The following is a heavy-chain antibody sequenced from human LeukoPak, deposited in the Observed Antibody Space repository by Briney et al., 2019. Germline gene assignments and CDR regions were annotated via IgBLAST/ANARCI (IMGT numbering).Heavy chain of an antibody. CDR3: ARVRGSSGSYEYYHYMDV. CDR1: GGSISSGTYY. J-gene: IGHJ6*03. CDR2: IYTSGST. Sequence: SETLSLTCDVSGGSISSGTYYWSWIRQPAGKGLEWIGRIYTSGSTNYNPSLKSRVTMSVDTSKKQFSLKLSSVTAADTAVYYCARVRGSSGSYEYYHYMDVWGKGTTVTISS. V-gene: IGHV4-61*02. D-gene: IGHD1-26*01.